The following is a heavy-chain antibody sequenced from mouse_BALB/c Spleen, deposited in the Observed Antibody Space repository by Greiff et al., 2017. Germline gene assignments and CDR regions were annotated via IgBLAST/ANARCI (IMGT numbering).Heavy chain of an antibody. CDR2: IDPANGNT. Sequence: VQLQESGAELVKPGASVKLSCTASGFNITDTYMHWVKQRPEQGLEWIGRIDPANGNTKYDPKFQGKATITADTSSNTAYLQLSSLTSEDAAVYYYARSGLRLCAMDYWGQGTSVTVSS. CDR3: ARSGLRLCAMDY. J-gene: IGHJ4*01. D-gene: IGHD1-2*01. V-gene: IGHV14-3*02. CDR1: GFNITDTY.